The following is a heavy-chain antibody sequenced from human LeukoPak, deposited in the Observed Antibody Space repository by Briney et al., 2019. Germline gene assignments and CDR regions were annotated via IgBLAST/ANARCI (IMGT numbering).Heavy chain of an antibody. V-gene: IGHV3-30-3*01. D-gene: IGHD6-13*01. CDR3: AKVAPSSRGGDY. CDR1: GFTFSSYA. Sequence: GGSLRLSCAASGFTFSSYAMHWVRQAPGKGLEWVAVISYDGSNKYYADSVKGRFTISRDNSKNTLYLQMNSLRAEDTAVYYCAKVAPSSRGGDYWGQGTLVTVSS. J-gene: IGHJ4*02. CDR2: ISYDGSNK.